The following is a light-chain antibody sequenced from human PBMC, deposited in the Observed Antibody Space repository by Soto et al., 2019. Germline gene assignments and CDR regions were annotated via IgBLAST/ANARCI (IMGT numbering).Light chain of an antibody. CDR1: QSVSSSD. V-gene: IGKV3-20*01. CDR2: GSS. Sequence: EIVLTQSPDTLSLSPGERATLSCRASQSVSSSDLAWYRQKPGQAPRLLIYGSSSRATGIPDRFSGSGSGTDFTLTISRVEPEDFAVYYCQQYGSSPSWTFGQGTKVEFK. CDR3: QQYGSSPSWT. J-gene: IGKJ1*01.